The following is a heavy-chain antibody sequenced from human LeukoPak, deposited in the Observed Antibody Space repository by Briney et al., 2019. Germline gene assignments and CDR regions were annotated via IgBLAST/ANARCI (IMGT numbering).Heavy chain of an antibody. D-gene: IGHD6-19*01. CDR2: ISGGGGTT. CDR1: GFSFNGYA. J-gene: IGHJ4*02. CDR3: AKYETWTSGRYFDY. V-gene: IGHV3-23*01. Sequence: GGSLRLSCAASGFSFNGYAMTWVRQAPGKGLEWVSTISGGGGTTYYADSAKGRFTISRDNSKSTLYLQLDSLRAEDTALYYCAKYETWTSGRYFDYWGQGTLVTVSS.